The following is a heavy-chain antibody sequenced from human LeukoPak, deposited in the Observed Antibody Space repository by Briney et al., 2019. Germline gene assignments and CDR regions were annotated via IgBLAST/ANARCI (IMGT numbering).Heavy chain of an antibody. CDR3: ATFGSGWLPQDY. J-gene: IGHJ4*02. CDR2: ISAYNGNT. CDR1: GYTFTSYG. Sequence: GASVKVSCKASGYTFTSYGISWVRQAPGQGLEWMGWISAYNGNTNYAQKLQGRVTMTEDTSTDTAYMELSSLRSEDTAVYYCATFGSGWLPQDYWGQGTLVTVSS. V-gene: IGHV1-18*01. D-gene: IGHD6-19*01.